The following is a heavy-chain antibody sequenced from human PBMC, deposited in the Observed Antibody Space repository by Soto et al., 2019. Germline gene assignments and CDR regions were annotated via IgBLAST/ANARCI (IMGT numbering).Heavy chain of an antibody. CDR1: GFSLSTSGVG. D-gene: IGHD3-22*01. V-gene: IGHV2-5*02. J-gene: IGHJ4*02. CDR2: IYWDDDK. CDR3: ARHRGYYYDSSGYYPDY. Sequence: QITLKESGPTLVKPTQTLTLTCTFSGFSLSTSGVGVGWIRQPPGKALEWLALIYWDDDKRYSPSLKSRLTITKDTSKNQVVLTMTNMDPVDTATYYCARHRGYYYDSSGYYPDYCGQGTLVTVSS.